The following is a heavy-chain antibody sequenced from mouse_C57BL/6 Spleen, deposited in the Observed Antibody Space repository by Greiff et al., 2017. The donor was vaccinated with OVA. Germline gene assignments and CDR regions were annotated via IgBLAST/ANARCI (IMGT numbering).Heavy chain of an antibody. V-gene: IGHV1-64*01. CDR3: AGPYYYGSSTFAY. J-gene: IGHJ3*01. D-gene: IGHD1-1*01. CDR1: GYTFTSYW. CDR2: IHPNSGST. Sequence: QVQLQQPGAELVKPGASVKLSCKASGYTFTSYWMHWVKQRPGQGLEWIGMIHPNSGSTNYNEKFKSKATLTVDKSSSTAYMQLSSLTSEDSAVYYWAGPYYYGSSTFAYWGQGTLVTVAA.